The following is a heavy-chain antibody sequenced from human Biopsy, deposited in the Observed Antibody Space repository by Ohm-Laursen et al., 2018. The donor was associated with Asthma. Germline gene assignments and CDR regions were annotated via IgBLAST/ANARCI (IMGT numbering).Heavy chain of an antibody. CDR2: TNERGVT. V-gene: IGHV4-34*01. CDR1: PDSFSGFF. Sequence: SETLSFTCDVSPDSFSGFFWTWIRQSPGKGREWIGETNERGVTNNNPSLKSRVIISIDTYWNLVSLKLTSVTAADTAVYYCARGPELDVWGQGTTVTVSS. CDR3: ARGPELDV. J-gene: IGHJ6*02.